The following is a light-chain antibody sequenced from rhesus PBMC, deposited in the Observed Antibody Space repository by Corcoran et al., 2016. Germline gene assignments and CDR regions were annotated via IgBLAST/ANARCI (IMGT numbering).Light chain of an antibody. J-gene: IGKJ3*01. CDR3: MQALQTPFT. CDR1: QSLLHTDGRTY. Sequence: DIVMTQTPPSLPATPGEPASISCRSSQSLLHTDGRTYLFCYLQKPGQPPRLLIYRVSKRFSGVPDRFSGSGSGTDFTLKISRVKAEDVGVYYCMQALQTPFTFGPGTKLDIK. V-gene: IGKV2-73*01. CDR2: RVS.